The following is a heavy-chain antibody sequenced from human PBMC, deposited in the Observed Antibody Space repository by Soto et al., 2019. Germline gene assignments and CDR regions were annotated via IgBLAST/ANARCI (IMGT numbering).Heavy chain of an antibody. Sequence: SLRLSCAASGFTFSSYGMHWVRQAPGKGLEWVAVISYDGSNKYYADSVKGRFTISRDNSKNTLYLQMNSLRAEDTAVYYCARTIAARYYYYGMDVWGQGTTVTVSS. V-gene: IGHV3-30*03. CDR1: GFTFSSYG. D-gene: IGHD6-6*01. CDR2: ISYDGSNK. CDR3: ARTIAARYYYYGMDV. J-gene: IGHJ6*02.